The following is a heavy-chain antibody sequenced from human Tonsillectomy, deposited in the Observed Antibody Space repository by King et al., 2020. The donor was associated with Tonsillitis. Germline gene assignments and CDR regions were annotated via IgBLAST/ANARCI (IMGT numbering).Heavy chain of an antibody. D-gene: IGHD3-16*01. V-gene: IGHV1-2*02. Sequence: VQLVESGAEVKKPGASVKFSCKASGYGFTDDYMHWVRQAPGQGLEWMGWVNSNSGGRNYAQKFQGRVTLTRDPSISTASMELRSLRSDDTAVYYCARGGKSAYGMDVWGQGTTVTVS. CDR3: ARGGKSAYGMDV. J-gene: IGHJ6*02. CDR2: VNSNSGGR. CDR1: GYGFTDDY.